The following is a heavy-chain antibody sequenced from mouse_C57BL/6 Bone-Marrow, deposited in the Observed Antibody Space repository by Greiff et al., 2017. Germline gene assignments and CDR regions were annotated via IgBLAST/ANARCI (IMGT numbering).Heavy chain of an antibody. V-gene: IGHV1-26*01. CDR2: INPNNGGT. CDR3: AERDFDV. Sequence: EVQLQQSGPELVKPGASVKISCKASGYTFTDYYMNWVKQSHGKSLEWIGDINPNNGGTSYNQKFKGKATLTVDKSSSTAYMELRSLTSEDSAVYYCAERDFDVWGTGTTVTVSS. J-gene: IGHJ1*03. CDR1: GYTFTDYY.